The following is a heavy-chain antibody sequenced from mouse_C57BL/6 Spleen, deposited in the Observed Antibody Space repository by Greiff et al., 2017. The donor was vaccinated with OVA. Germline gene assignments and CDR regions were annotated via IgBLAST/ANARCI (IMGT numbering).Heavy chain of an antibody. CDR2: IDPETGGT. J-gene: IGHJ3*01. CDR1: GYTFTDYE. V-gene: IGHV1-15*01. Sequence: QVQLQQSGAELVRPGASVTLSCKASGYTFTDYEMHWVKQTPVHGLEWIGAIDPETGGTAYNQKFKGKAILTADKSSSTAYLGLRSVTSDDSAVYYCTRTGFAYWGEGTLVTVS. CDR3: TRTGFAY.